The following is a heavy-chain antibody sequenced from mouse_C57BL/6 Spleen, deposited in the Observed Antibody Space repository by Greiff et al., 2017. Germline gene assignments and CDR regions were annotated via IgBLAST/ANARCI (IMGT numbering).Heavy chain of an antibody. V-gene: IGHV1-53*01. Sequence: QVQLQQPGTELVKPGASVKLSCKASGYTFTSYWMHWVKQRPGQGLEWIGNINPSNGGTNYNEKFKSKATLTVDKSSSTAYMQLSSLTSEDSAVYYCARYYYGSSYVYYYAMDYWGQGTSGTVSS. CDR2: INPSNGGT. CDR3: ARYYYGSSYVYYYAMDY. D-gene: IGHD1-1*01. J-gene: IGHJ4*01. CDR1: GYTFTSYW.